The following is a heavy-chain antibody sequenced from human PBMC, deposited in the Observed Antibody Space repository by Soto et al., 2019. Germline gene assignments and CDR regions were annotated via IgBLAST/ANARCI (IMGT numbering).Heavy chain of an antibody. V-gene: IGHV3-23*01. CDR1: GFTFSSYA. D-gene: IGHD3-10*01. CDR3: AKVPTPFIPHVYPITDHYYGSGSNDD. CDR2: ISGSGGST. Sequence: GGSLRLSCAASGFTFSSYAMSWVRQAPGKGLEWVSAISGSGGSTYYADSVKGRFTISRDNSKNTLYLQMNSLKAEDTAVYYCAKVPTPFIPHVYPITDHYYGSGSNDDWGQGTLVTVSS. J-gene: IGHJ4*02.